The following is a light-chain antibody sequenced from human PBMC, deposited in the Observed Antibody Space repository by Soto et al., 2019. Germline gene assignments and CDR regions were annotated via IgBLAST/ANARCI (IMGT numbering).Light chain of an antibody. CDR1: QSISRY. V-gene: IGKV3-11*01. CDR3: QQRSHGLT. Sequence: IVLTQSPGTLSLSPGERTTLSCRASQSISRYLAWYQQKPGQGPRLLIYGASSRATGTPDRFSGSGSGTDFTLTISSLEPEDFAVYYCQQRSHGLTFGGGTKVDIK. J-gene: IGKJ4*01. CDR2: GAS.